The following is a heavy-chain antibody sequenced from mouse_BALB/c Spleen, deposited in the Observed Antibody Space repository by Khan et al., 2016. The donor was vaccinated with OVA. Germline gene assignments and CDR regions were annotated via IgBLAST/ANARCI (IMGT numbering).Heavy chain of an antibody. D-gene: IGHD2-3*01. CDR3: AGDGSSRGLAY. CDR1: GYNIKDYY. CDR2: IDPENGNT. V-gene: IGHV14-1*02. Sequence: VQQKESGAELVRPGASVNLSCKASGYNIKDYYMHWVKQRPEQGLEWIGWIDPENGNTIYDPKFQGKASITSDTSSNTAYLQLSSLTSEDTAGNCCAGDGSSRGLAYWGQGTLVTVSA. J-gene: IGHJ3*01.